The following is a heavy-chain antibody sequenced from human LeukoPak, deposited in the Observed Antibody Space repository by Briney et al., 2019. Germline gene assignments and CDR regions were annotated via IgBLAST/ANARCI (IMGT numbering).Heavy chain of an antibody. CDR1: GGSISSYY. CDR3: ARDYGSGSYYSWFDP. CDR2: IYYSGST. Sequence: KPSETPSLTCTVSGGSISSYYWSWIRQPPGKGLEWIGYIYYSGSTNYNPSLKSRVTISVDTSKNQFSLKLSSVTAADTAVYYCARDYGSGSYYSWFDPWGQGTLVTVSS. J-gene: IGHJ5*02. D-gene: IGHD3-10*01. V-gene: IGHV4-59*01.